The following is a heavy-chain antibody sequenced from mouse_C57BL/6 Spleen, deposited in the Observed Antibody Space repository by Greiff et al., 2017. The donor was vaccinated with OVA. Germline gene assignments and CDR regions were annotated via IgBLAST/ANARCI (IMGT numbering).Heavy chain of an antibody. V-gene: IGHV5-4*01. CDR1: GFTFSSYA. CDR2: ISDGGSYT. D-gene: IGHD1-1*02. J-gene: IGHJ4*01. Sequence: EVQGVESGGGLVKPGGSLKLSCAASGFTFSSYAMSWVRQTPEKRLEWVATISDGGSYTYYPDNVKGRFTISRDNAKNNLYLQMSHLKSEDTAMYYCAREPPHYGLRDYAMDYWGQGTSVTVSS. CDR3: AREPPHYGLRDYAMDY.